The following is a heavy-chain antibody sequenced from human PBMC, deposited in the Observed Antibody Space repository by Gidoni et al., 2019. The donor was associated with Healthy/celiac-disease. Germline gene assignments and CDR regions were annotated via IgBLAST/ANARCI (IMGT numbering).Heavy chain of an antibody. J-gene: IGHJ5*02. CDR2: IYYSGST. Sequence: LQESGPGLVKPSETLSLTCTVSGGSISSYDRSWIRQPPGKGLEWIGYIYYSGSTHYNPSLKSRVTISVDTSKNQFSLRLSSVAAADTAVYYCARSDYGDNWFDPWGQGPLVPVSS. CDR1: GGSISSYD. CDR3: ARSDYGDNWFDP. D-gene: IGHD4-17*01. V-gene: IGHV4-59*01.